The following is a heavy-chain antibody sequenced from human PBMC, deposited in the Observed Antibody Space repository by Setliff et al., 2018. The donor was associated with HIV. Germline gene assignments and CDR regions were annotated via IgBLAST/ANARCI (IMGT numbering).Heavy chain of an antibody. CDR3: VRDKSVAGSWYMGV. Sequence: ASVKVSCKASGYTFTNFYMHWVRQAPGQGLEWMGRIDPNTGGTNFAQNFQGRVTMTSDTSISTAYMELSRLTSDDTAVYYCVRDKSVAGSWYMGVWGKGTTVTVSS. CDR2: IDPNTGGT. D-gene: IGHD6-19*01. J-gene: IGHJ6*03. CDR1: GYTFTNFY. V-gene: IGHV1-2*06.